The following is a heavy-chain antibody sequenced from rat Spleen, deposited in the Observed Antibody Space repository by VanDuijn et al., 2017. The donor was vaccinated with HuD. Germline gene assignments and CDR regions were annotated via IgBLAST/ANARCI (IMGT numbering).Heavy chain of an antibody. CDR3: ARRHYGYTDYFDY. Sequence: VQMKESGPGLVQPSQTLSLTCTVSGFSLTDYSVHWVRQAPTKGLEWVATISYGDSSGHSSTYYRDSVKGRFTISRDNAKSTLSLQMDSLRSEDTATFYCARRHYGYTDYFDYWGQGVMVTVSS. CDR2: ISYGDSSGHSST. V-gene: IGHV5-29*01. J-gene: IGHJ2*01. D-gene: IGHD1-9*01. CDR1: GFSLTDYS.